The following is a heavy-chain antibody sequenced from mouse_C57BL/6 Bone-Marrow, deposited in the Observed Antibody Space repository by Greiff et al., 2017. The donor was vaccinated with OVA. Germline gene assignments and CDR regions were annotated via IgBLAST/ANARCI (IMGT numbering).Heavy chain of an antibody. J-gene: IGHJ4*01. CDR2: IYPRSGNT. CDR3: AGEKENGAMDY. CDR1: GYTFTSYG. V-gene: IGHV1-81*01. Sequence: QVQLQQSGAELARPGASVKLSCKASGYTFTSYGISWVKQRTGQGLEWIGEIYPRSGNTYYNEKFKGKATLTADKSSSTAYMELRSLTSEDSAVCLCAGEKENGAMDYWGQGTAVTVTS.